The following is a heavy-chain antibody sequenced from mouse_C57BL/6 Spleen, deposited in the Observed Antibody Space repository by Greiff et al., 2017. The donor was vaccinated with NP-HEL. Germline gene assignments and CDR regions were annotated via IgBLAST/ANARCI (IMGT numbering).Heavy chain of an antibody. CDR3: ARRTGTGAMDY. J-gene: IGHJ4*01. D-gene: IGHD4-1*01. CDR2: ISSGSSTI. Sequence: EVQGVESGGGLVKPGGSLKLSCAAPGFTFSDYGMHWVRQAPEKGLEWVAYISSGSSTIYYADTVKGRFTISRDNAKNTLFLQMTSLRSEDTAMYYCARRTGTGAMDYWGQGTSVTVSS. V-gene: IGHV5-17*01. CDR1: GFTFSDYG.